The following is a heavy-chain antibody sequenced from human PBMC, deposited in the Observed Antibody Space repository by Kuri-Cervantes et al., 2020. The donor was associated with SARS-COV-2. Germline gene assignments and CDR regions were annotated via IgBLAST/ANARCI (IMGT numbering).Heavy chain of an antibody. CDR1: GGTFSSYA. J-gene: IGHJ4*02. CDR2: IIPILGIA. D-gene: IGHD5-18*01. CDR3: ARAYTPGYSYAIDY. V-gene: IGHV1-69*10. Sequence: SVKVSCKASGGTFSSYAISWVRQAPGQGLEWMGGIIPILGIANYAQKFQGRVTITADKSTSTVYMELSSLRSEDTAVYYCARAYTPGYSYAIDYWGQGTLVTVSS.